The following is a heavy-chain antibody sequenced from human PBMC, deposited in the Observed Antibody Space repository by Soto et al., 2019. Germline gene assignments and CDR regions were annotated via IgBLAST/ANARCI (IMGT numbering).Heavy chain of an antibody. CDR3: AKDDYSSSSGMDY. D-gene: IGHD6-6*01. J-gene: IGHJ4*02. CDR1: GFTFDDYA. V-gene: IGHV3-9*01. Sequence: EVQLVESGGGLVQPGRSLRLSCAASGFTFDDYAMHWVRQAPGKGLEWVSSINWNSGSIGYADPVKGRFTISRDNAKNSLHLQMNSLRAEDTALYYCAKDDYSSSSGMDYWGQGTLVTVSS. CDR2: INWNSGSI.